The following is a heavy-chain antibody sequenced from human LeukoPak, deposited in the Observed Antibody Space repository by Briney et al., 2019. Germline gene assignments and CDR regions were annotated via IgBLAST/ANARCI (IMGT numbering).Heavy chain of an antibody. Sequence: PGGSLRLSCAASGFTFSSYAMSWVRQAPGKGLEWVSAISGSGGSTYYADSVKGRFTISRDNSKNTLYLQMNSLRAEDTAVYYCAKDRDTAMVTYYYYGMDVWGQGTTVTVSS. V-gene: IGHV3-23*01. CDR3: AKDRDTAMVTYYYYGMDV. CDR2: ISGSGGST. CDR1: GFTFSSYA. D-gene: IGHD5-18*01. J-gene: IGHJ6*02.